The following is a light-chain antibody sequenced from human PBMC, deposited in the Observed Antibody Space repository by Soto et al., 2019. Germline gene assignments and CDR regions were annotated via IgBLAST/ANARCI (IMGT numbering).Light chain of an antibody. CDR2: GAS. J-gene: IGKJ1*01. V-gene: IGKV3-20*01. CDR1: RGVSANY. Sequence: ENLLTQSPGTLSLSPGEGATLSCRASRGVSANYLAWYQQKPGQAPTLLIYGASIRAAGIPDRFSGSGSGTDFTLTIRRLEPDDFAVYYCQQYYSFPPAFGQGTKVEIK. CDR3: QQYYSFPPA.